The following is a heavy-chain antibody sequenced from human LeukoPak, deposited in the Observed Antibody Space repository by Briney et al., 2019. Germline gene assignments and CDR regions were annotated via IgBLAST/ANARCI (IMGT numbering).Heavy chain of an antibody. CDR1: GFTFSNAW. Sequence: GGSLRLSCAASGFTFSNAWMSWVRQAPGKGLEWVSAISGSGGSTYYADSVKGRFTISRDNSKNTLYLQMNSLRAEDTAVYYCAKDYSFYGSRSPMNIWGQGTMVTVSS. D-gene: IGHD2-2*01. J-gene: IGHJ3*02. CDR2: ISGSGGST. CDR3: AKDYSFYGSRSPMNI. V-gene: IGHV3-23*01.